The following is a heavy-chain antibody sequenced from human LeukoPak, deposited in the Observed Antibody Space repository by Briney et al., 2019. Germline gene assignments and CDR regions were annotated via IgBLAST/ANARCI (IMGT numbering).Heavy chain of an antibody. CDR3: ARGKVATTRSGFDY. CDR2: IYYSGST. Sequence: NPSETLSLTCTVSGGSISSYYWTWIRQPPGRGLEWIGYIYYSGSTNYNPSLKSRVTISVDTSKNQFSLKLSSVTAADTAVYYCARGKVATTRSGFDYWGQGTLVTVSS. V-gene: IGHV4-59*01. CDR1: GGSISSYY. D-gene: IGHD5-24*01. J-gene: IGHJ4*02.